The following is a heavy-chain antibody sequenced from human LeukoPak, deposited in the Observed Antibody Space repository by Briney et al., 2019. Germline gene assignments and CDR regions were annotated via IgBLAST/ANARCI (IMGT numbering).Heavy chain of an antibody. J-gene: IGHJ4*02. CDR3: ASYYYDSSGYLSPFDY. D-gene: IGHD3-22*01. V-gene: IGHV4-61*01. Sequence: PSETLSLTCTVSGGSVSSGSYYWSWIRQPPGKGLEWIGYIYYSGSTYYNPSLKSRVTISVDTSKNQFSLKLSSVTAADTAVYYCASYYYDSSGYLSPFDYWGQGTLVTVSS. CDR2: IYYSGST. CDR1: GGSVSSGSYY.